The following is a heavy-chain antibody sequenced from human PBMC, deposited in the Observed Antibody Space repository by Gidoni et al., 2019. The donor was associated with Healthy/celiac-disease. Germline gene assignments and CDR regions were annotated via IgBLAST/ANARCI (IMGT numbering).Heavy chain of an antibody. CDR2: IRSKAYGGTT. D-gene: IGHD2-2*01. V-gene: IGHV3-49*05. CDR3: TREDIVVVPAAMNGMDV. J-gene: IGHJ6*02. Sequence: EVQLVESGGGLVKPGRSLRLSGTASGFTLGDYALSWFREAPGEGGEGVGFIRSKAYGGTTEYAASVKGRFTISRDDSKSIAYLQMNSLKTEDTAVYYCTREDIVVVPAAMNGMDVWGQGTTVTVSS. CDR1: GFTLGDYA.